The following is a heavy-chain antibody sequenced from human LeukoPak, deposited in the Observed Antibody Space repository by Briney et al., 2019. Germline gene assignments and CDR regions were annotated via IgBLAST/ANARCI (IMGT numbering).Heavy chain of an antibody. CDR2: IYSGGST. Sequence: GGSLRLSCAASGFTVSSNYMSWVRQAPGNGLEWVSVIYSGGSTYYADSVKGRFTISRDNSKNTLYLQMNSLRAEDTAVYYCARGHHTYYYDSSGYLNDYWGQGTLVTVSS. J-gene: IGHJ4*02. V-gene: IGHV3-66*01. CDR3: ARGHHTYYYDSSGYLNDY. D-gene: IGHD3-22*01. CDR1: GFTVSSNY.